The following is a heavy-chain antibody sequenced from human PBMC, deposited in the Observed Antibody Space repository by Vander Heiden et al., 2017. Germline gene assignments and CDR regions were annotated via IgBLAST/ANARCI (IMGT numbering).Heavy chain of an antibody. CDR3: ARHDYSNY. CDR1: GITFSDYG. CDR2: ISRSGSTR. D-gene: IGHD4-4*01. J-gene: IGHJ4*02. V-gene: IGHV3-48*02. Sequence: EVQLVESGGGLVQPGGSLRLSCAVSGITFSDYGMNWVRQAPGKGLEWVSYISRSGSTRYYADSVKGRFTISRDNAENSLYLQMNSLRDEDTAVYYCARHDYSNYWGQGTLVTVSS.